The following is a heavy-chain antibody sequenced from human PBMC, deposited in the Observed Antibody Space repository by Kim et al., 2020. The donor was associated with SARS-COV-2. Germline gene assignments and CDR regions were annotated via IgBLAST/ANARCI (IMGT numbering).Heavy chain of an antibody. Sequence: GESLKISCKGSGYSFTSYWISWVRQMPGKGLEWMGRIDPSDSYTNYSPSFQGHVTISADKSISTAYLQWSSLKASDTAMYYCARRRLPGIAAAGTGYYYGMDVWGQGTTVTVSS. CDR2: IDPSDSYT. J-gene: IGHJ6*02. CDR1: GYSFTSYW. D-gene: IGHD6-13*01. V-gene: IGHV5-10-1*01. CDR3: ARRRLPGIAAAGTGYYYGMDV.